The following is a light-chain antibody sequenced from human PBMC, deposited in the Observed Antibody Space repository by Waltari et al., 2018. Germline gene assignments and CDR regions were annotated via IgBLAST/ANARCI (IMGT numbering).Light chain of an antibody. V-gene: IGKV3-15*01. CDR1: QSVRTN. J-gene: IGKJ2*01. CDR3: QQYNDWPYT. CDR2: GAS. Sequence: EIVMTQSPVTLSVSPGERAALSCRSSQSVRTNLPWYQQRPGQTPRLLIYGASPRAAEIQARFSGSGSGTEFTLTISSLQSEDFAAYYCQQYNDWPYTFGQGTKLEI.